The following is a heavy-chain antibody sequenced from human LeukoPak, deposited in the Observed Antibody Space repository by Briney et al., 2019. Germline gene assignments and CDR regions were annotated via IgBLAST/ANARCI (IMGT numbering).Heavy chain of an antibody. D-gene: IGHD3-22*01. CDR2: ICGSGGCP. CDR3: AKHDGDYYYDKYHFDY. Sequence: GGSLRLSCAASGFTFSLYAMSWVRQAPGKGLEWVSAICGSGGCPCYADSVEGRVTISRGNSKNALYLQMNSLRAEDTAVYYCAKHDGDYYYDKYHFDYWGQGTLVTVSS. CDR1: GFTFSLYA. J-gene: IGHJ4*02. V-gene: IGHV3-23*01.